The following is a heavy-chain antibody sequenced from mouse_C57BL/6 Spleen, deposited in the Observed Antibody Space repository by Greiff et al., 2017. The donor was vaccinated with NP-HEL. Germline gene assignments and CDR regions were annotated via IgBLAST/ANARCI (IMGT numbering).Heavy chain of an antibody. CDR3: ARSTMVTTGYYYAMDY. CDR2: IYPRSGNT. CDR1: GYTFTSYG. D-gene: IGHD2-2*01. Sequence: VQLKESGAELARPGASVKLSCKASGYTFTSYGISWVKQRTGQGLEWIGEIYPRSGNTYYNEKFKGKATLTADKSSSTAYMELRSLTSEDSAVYFCARSTMVTTGYYYAMDYWGQGTSVTVSS. V-gene: IGHV1-81*01. J-gene: IGHJ4*01.